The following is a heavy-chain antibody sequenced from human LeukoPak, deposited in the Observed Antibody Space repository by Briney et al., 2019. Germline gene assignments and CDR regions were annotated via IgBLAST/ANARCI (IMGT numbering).Heavy chain of an antibody. CDR1: NYSMTSGYY. V-gene: IGHV4-38-2*02. CDR3: ARRGVWAAAGIVAFDP. J-gene: IGHJ5*02. CDR2: LYHTRYT. Sequence: SETLSLTCTVSNYSMTSGYYWTWIRQSPGKGLEWIGSLYHTRYTYYNPSLKSRVTISVDTSKNQFSLKLSSVTAADTAVYYCARRGVWAAAGIVAFDPWGQGTLVTVSS. D-gene: IGHD6-13*01.